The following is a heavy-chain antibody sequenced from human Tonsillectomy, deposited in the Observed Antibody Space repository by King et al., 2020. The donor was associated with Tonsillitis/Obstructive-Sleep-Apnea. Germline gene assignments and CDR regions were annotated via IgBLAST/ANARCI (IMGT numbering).Heavy chain of an antibody. J-gene: IGHJ5*02. CDR1: GGSISSSNW. CDR2: IHHSGST. CDR3: ARLVDCRGGSRHSVWFDP. V-gene: IGHV4-4*02. D-gene: IGHD2-15*01. Sequence: VPLQESGPGLVKPSGTLSLTCAVSGGSISSSNWWSWVRQPPGEGLGWIGEIHHSGSTNYNPSPKSRVTLSVDKSKNQFSRKLSSVTAADTAVYYCARLVDCRGGSRHSVWFDPWGQGTLVTVSS.